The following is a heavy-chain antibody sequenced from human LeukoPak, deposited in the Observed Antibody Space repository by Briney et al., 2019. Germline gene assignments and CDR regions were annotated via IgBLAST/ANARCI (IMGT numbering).Heavy chain of an antibody. CDR3: ARITGYFDSGGSYHWGFFDY. CDR1: GVSMTNDR. J-gene: IGHJ4*02. V-gene: IGHV4-59*01. Sequence: PSETLSLTCSVSGVSMTNDRWTWIRQAPGKGLEWIGYMSDSGQTNYNPSLRSRATVSVDTSKSQCSLRLTSVTSADTAVYYCARITGYFDSGGSYHWGFFDYWGQGSLVTVSS. D-gene: IGHD3-22*01. CDR2: MSDSGQT.